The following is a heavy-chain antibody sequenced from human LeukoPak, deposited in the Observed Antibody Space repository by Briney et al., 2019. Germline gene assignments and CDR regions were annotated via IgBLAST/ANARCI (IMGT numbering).Heavy chain of an antibody. D-gene: IGHD1-26*01. CDR2: IYYTGST. V-gene: IGHV4-59*11. CDR3: ARGYNSGIYWGTYYFDY. Sequence: SEALSLTCTVSGGSISHYWTWVRQPPGQGLGWIGSIYYTGSTTYNTSLKGRATIPIDTSNHQFSLKLTSLTAADTAVYYCARGYNSGIYWGTYYFDYWGQETLVTVSS. J-gene: IGHJ4*02. CDR1: GGSISHY.